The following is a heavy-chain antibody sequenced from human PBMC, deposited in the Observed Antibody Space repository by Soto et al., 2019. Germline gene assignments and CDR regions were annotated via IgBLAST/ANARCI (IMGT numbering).Heavy chain of an antibody. CDR2: ISSDGTTI. J-gene: IGHJ6*03. D-gene: IGHD1-1*01. V-gene: IGHV3-11*04. Sequence: PGGSLRLSCAASGFTFSDYYMSWIRQAPGKGLVRVSCISSDGTTIYYADSVKGRFTISRDNAKNTLYVQMNSLRAEDTAVYYCARVGTGYYYKDVWGKGTTVTVSS. CDR1: GFTFSDYY. CDR3: ARVGTGYYYKDV.